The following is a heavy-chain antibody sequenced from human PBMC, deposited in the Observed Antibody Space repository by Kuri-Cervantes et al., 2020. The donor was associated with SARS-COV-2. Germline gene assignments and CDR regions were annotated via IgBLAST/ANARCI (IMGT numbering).Heavy chain of an antibody. V-gene: IGHV3-23*01. CDR1: GFTFSSFA. J-gene: IGHJ4*02. Sequence: GGSLRLPCAASGFTFSSFAMSWVRQAPGKGLEWVSSISGSGVGTYYADSVKGRFTISRDNSMNTLYLQMNSLRAEASALYYCAKVGLSFDYWGQGTLVTVSS. D-gene: IGHD2/OR15-2a*01. CDR2: ISGSGVGT. CDR3: AKVGLSFDY.